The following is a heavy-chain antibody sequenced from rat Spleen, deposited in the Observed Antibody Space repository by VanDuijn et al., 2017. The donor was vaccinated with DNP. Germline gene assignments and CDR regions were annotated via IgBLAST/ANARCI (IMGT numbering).Heavy chain of an antibody. Sequence: EVQLVESGGGLVQPGRSMKLSCGVSGFTFSDYNMAWVRQAPKKGLEWVAYISYDGGSSDYGDSVKGRFTISRDNAKSTLYLQMDSLRSEETATYYCARGPNLLGAMDAWGQGTSVTVSS. CDR2: ISYDGGSS. CDR3: ARGPNLLGAMDA. CDR1: GFTFSDYN. D-gene: IGHD1-1*01. J-gene: IGHJ4*01. V-gene: IGHV5-22*01.